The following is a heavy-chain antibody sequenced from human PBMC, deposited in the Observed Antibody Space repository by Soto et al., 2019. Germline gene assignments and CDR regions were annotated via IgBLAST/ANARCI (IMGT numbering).Heavy chain of an antibody. V-gene: IGHV1-18*01. CDR3: AREYGITIFGVVITPFDY. D-gene: IGHD3-3*01. CDR2: ISAYNGNT. Sequence: ASVKVSCKASGYTFTSYGISWVRQAPGQGLEWMGWISAYNGNTNYAQKLQGRVTMTTDTSTSTAYMELRSLRSDDTAVYYCAREYGITIFGVVITPFDYWGQGTLVTVSS. J-gene: IGHJ4*02. CDR1: GYTFTSYG.